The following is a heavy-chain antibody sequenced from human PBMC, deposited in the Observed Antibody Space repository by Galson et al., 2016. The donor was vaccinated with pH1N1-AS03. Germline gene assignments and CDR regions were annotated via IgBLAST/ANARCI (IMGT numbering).Heavy chain of an antibody. J-gene: IGHJ4*02. CDR1: GFTFSDYY. V-gene: IGHV3-11*01. CDR2: SSGSGSNI. D-gene: IGHD3-10*01. CDR3: TREGRGYYGSGSPH. Sequence: LRLSCAASGFTFSDYYMSWIRQAPGKGLGWVSYSSGSGSNIYYADSVKGRFTISRDNTKNSIYLQMNSLSAEDTAMYYCTREGRGYYGSGSPHWGQGTLVTVSS.